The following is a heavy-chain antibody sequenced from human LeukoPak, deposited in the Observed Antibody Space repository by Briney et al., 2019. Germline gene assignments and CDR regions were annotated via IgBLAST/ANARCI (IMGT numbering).Heavy chain of an antibody. CDR3: ARGLTRGGSSWYFDY. J-gene: IGHJ4*02. CDR1: GYSFTSYW. CDR2: IYPGDSDT. V-gene: IGHV5-51*01. D-gene: IGHD6-13*01. Sequence: GESLKISCQGSGYSFTSYWIGWVRQMPGKGLEWMGIIYPGDSDTRYSPSFQGQVTISADKSISTAYLQWSSLKASDTAMYYCARGLTRGGSSWYFDYWGQGTLVTVSS.